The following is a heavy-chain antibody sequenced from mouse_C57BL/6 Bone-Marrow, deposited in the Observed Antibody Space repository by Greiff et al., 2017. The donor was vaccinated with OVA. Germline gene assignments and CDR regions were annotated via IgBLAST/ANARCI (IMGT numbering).Heavy chain of an antibody. Sequence: QVQLKQSGAELARPGASVKLSCKASGYTFTSYGISWAPQRTGQGLEWIGEIYPRSGNTYYNEKFKGKATLTADKSSSTAYMELRSRTSEDSAVYVCARRYYGSSYVNLDYWGQGTTLTVSS. CDR1: GYTFTSYG. CDR3: ARRYYGSSYVNLDY. J-gene: IGHJ2*01. D-gene: IGHD1-1*01. CDR2: IYPRSGNT. V-gene: IGHV1-81*01.